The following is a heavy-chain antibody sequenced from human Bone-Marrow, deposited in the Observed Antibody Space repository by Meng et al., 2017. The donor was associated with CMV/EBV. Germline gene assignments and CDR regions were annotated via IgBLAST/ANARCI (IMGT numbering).Heavy chain of an antibody. D-gene: IGHD3-9*01. CDR3: ARVPRGIRYFDWLLFDY. CDR1: AGSVSSGSYY. CDR2: IYYSGST. J-gene: IGHJ4*02. V-gene: IGHV4-61*01. Sequence: GSLRLSCPVAAGSVSSGSYYWSWIREPPGKGLEWIGYIYYSGSTNYNPSLKSRVTISVDTSKNQFSLKLSSVTAADTAVYYCARVPRGIRYFDWLLFDYWGQGTLVTVSS.